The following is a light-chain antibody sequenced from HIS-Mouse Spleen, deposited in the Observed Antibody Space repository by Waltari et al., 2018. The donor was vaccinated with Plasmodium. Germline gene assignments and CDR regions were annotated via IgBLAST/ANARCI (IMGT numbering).Light chain of an antibody. CDR2: EGS. CDR1: SSDVGSYNL. J-gene: IGLJ1*01. CDR3: CSYAGSSTYV. Sequence: QSALTQPASVSGSPGQSITISCTGTSSDVGSYNLVSWYQQHPGKAPKLRIYEGSKRPSGVSNRFSGSKSGNTASLTISGLQAEDEADDYCCSYAGSSTYVFGTGTKVTVL. V-gene: IGLV2-23*01.